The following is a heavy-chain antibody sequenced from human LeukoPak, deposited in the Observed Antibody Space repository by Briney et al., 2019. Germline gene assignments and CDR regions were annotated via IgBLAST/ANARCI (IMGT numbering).Heavy chain of an antibody. D-gene: IGHD6-19*01. J-gene: IGHJ4*02. Sequence: SETLPLTCTVSGGSITISNYYWGWLRQPPGKGLEWIGSFYYSGSTYYNPSLKSRVTISVDTSKSQFSLKLSSVTAADTAVYYCARKQWVMYYCDSWGQGTLVTVSS. V-gene: IGHV4-39*01. CDR1: GGSITISNYY. CDR2: FYYSGST. CDR3: ARKQWVMYYCDS.